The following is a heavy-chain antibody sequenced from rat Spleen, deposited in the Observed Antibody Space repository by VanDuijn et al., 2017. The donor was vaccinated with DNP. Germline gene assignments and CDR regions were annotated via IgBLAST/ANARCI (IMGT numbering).Heavy chain of an antibody. CDR2: ISYSGTT. D-gene: IGHD1-11*01. CDR1: AYSITSNY. CDR3: ARGLNYGGYNYYWYFDF. J-gene: IGHJ1*01. V-gene: IGHV3-1*01. Sequence: EVQLQESGPGLVKPSQSLSLTCSVTAYSITSNYWAWIRKFPGNKMEWMGYISYSGTTGYNPSLKSRISITRDTSKNQFLLRVNSVTTEDTATYYCARGLNYGGYNYYWYFDFWGPGTMVTVSS.